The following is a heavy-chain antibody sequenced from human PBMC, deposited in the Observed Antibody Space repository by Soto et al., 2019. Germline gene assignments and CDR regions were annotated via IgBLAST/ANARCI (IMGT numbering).Heavy chain of an antibody. J-gene: IGHJ4*02. V-gene: IGHV4-30-4*08. D-gene: IGHD3-22*01. CDR3: ARTGPSYYYHNSGSPGDY. Sequence: SETLSLTCTVSGASIGSGDFYWSWIRQSPGKGLEWLGYIYYNELSSSESTHYNSSLKSRVSISVDTSKNQFSLALRSMTAADTAVYYCARTGPSYYYHNSGSPGDYWGQGTLVTVSS. CDR1: GASIGSGDFY. CDR2: IYYNELSSSEST.